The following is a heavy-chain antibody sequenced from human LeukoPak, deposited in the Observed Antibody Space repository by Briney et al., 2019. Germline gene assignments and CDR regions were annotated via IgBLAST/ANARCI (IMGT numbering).Heavy chain of an antibody. D-gene: IGHD2-15*01. Sequence: GASVKVSCKASGYTFTSYDINWVRQATGQGLEWMGWMNPNSGNTGYAQKFQGRVTMTRNTSISTAYMELSSLRSEDTAVYYCARAVVAATHYYYYMDVWGKGTTVTISS. CDR3: ARAVVAATHYYYYMDV. J-gene: IGHJ6*03. CDR1: GYTFTSYD. V-gene: IGHV1-8*01. CDR2: MNPNSGNT.